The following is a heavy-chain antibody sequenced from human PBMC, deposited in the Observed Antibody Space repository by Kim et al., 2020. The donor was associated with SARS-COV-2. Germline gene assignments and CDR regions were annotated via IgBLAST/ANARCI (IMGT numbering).Heavy chain of an antibody. D-gene: IGHD5-18*01. CDR3: ARGFAYRPASGSYDY. Sequence: GGSLRLSCAASGFTFSSYWMSWVRQAPGKGLEWVANIKQDGSEKYYVDSVKGRFTISRDNAKNSLYLQMNSLRAEDTAVYYCARGFAYRPASGSYDYWGQGTLVTVSS. V-gene: IGHV3-7*04. J-gene: IGHJ4*02. CDR2: IKQDGSEK. CDR1: GFTFSSYW.